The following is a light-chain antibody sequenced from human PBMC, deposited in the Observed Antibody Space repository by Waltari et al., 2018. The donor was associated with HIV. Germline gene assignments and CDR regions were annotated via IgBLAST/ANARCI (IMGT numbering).Light chain of an antibody. CDR2: GAS. Sequence: EIVLTQSPDTLSLLIGETGTLSCRASQTLSSTNLVWYQQKPGQPPRLLMYGASSRGTSIPDRFSGSGSGTDFTLNISRLEAEDSAIYYCQKYESSPYAFGQGTKLGI. CDR1: QTLSSTN. V-gene: IGKV3-20*01. J-gene: IGKJ2*01. CDR3: QKYESSPYA.